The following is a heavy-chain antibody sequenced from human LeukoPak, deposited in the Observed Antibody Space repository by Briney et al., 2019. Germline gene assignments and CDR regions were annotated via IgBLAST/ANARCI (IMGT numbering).Heavy chain of an antibody. CDR2: TSGSGGTT. D-gene: IGHD1-26*01. V-gene: IGHV3-23*01. J-gene: IGHJ4*02. Sequence: GGSLRLSCAASGFTSSSYAMSWGRQAPGKGLEWVSVTSGSGGTTYYADSVKGRFTISRDNTKNTLYLQMNSLRDEDTAVYYCARRIGGANNFDNWGQGTLVTVSS. CDR3: ARRIGGANNFDN. CDR1: GFTSSSYA.